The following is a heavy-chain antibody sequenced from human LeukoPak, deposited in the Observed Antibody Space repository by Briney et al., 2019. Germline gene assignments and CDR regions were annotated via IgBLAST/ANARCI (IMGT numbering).Heavy chain of an antibody. J-gene: IGHJ4*02. CDR1: GFTFTSYS. Sequence: GGSLRLSCAASGFTFTSYSMNWVRQAPGKGLEWVSAIDSSGSYTWYDDSVKGRFTISRDNSKNTLYLQMNSLRAEDTAVYYCAKGSAGGRPYYFDYWGQGTLVPVSS. CDR2: IDSSGSYT. D-gene: IGHD6-13*01. V-gene: IGHV3-23*05. CDR3: AKGSAGGRPYYFDY.